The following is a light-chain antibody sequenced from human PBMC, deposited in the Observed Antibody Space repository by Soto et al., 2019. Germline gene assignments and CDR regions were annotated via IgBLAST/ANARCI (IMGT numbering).Light chain of an antibody. V-gene: IGKV1-13*02. CDR1: QGISSA. Sequence: AIQLTQSPSSLSASVGDRVSITCRASQGISSALAWYQQKPGKAPKSLIYAVSTLQSGVPSKFSGSGSGTGFTLTISSLQPEDSATYYCQQYNSYPLTFGGGTKVDIK. CDR2: AVS. CDR3: QQYNSYPLT. J-gene: IGKJ4*01.